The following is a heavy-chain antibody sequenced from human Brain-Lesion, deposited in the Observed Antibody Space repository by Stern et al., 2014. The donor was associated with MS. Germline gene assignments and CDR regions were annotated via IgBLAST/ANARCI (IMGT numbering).Heavy chain of an antibody. J-gene: IGHJ6*02. CDR2: IDPNSGGT. CDR1: GYSFTAYY. V-gene: IGHV1-2*02. CDR3: ARERHSMDV. Sequence: QVQLVQSGAEVKKPGASVKVSCKASGYSFTAYYMHWVRQAPGQGLEWMGWIDPNSGGTKSAQNFQGRVTMTRDTSISTFYMELSGLTSDDTAVFYCARERHSMDVWGQGTTVTVSS.